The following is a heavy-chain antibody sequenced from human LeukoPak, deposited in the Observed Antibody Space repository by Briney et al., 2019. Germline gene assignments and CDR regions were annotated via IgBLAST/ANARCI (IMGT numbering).Heavy chain of an antibody. V-gene: IGHV4-38-2*02. CDR2: IYHSGST. D-gene: IGHD6-13*01. CDR3: ARRGPLSSSWPVCFDY. J-gene: IGHJ4*02. CDR1: GYSISSGYY. Sequence: SETLSLTCTVSGYSISSGYYWGWIRQPPGKGLEWIGSIYHSGSTYYNPSLKSRVTISVDTSKNQFSLKLSSVTAADTAVYYCARRGPLSSSWPVCFDYWGQGTLVTVSS.